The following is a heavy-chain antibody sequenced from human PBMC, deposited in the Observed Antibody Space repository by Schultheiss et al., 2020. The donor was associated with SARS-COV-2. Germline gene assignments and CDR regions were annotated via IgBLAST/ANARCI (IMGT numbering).Heavy chain of an antibody. Sequence: SETLSLTCAVYGGSFSGYYWSWIRQPPGKGLEWIGEINHSGSTNYNPSLKSRVTISVDTSKNQFSLKLSSVTAADTAVYYCARDYSSGWYNREYYFDYWGQGTLVTVSS. CDR2: INHSGST. V-gene: IGHV4-34*01. D-gene: IGHD6-19*01. CDR3: ARDYSSGWYNREYYFDY. CDR1: GGSFSGYY. J-gene: IGHJ4*02.